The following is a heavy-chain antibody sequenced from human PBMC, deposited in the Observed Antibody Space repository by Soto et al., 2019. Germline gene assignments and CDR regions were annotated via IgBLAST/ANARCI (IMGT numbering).Heavy chain of an antibody. D-gene: IGHD3-22*01. J-gene: IGHJ4*02. CDR2: INHSGST. CDR3: ARGMVPNRAITMIRTRYYFDY. V-gene: IGHV4-34*01. CDR1: GGSFSGYY. Sequence: PSDTLSLTCAVYGGSFSGYYWSWIRQPPGEGLEWIGEINHSGSTNYNPSLKSRVTISVDTSKNQFSLKLSSVTAADTAVYYCARGMVPNRAITMIRTRYYFDYWGQGTLVTVSS.